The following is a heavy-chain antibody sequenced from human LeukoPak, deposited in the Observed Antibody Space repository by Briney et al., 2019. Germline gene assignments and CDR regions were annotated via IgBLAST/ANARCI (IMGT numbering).Heavy chain of an antibody. V-gene: IGHV4-38-2*02. Sequence: SETLSLTCAVSGYSISSGYYWGWIRQPPGKGLEWIGSIYHSGSTYYNPSLKSRVTISVDTSKNQFSLKLSSVTAADTAVYCCARDARAPNYYYGMDVWGKGTTVTVSS. CDR1: GYSISSGYY. CDR3: ARDARAPNYYYGMDV. CDR2: IYHSGST. J-gene: IGHJ6*04.